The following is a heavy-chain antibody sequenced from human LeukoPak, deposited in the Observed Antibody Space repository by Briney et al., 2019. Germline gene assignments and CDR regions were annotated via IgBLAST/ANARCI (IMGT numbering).Heavy chain of an antibody. D-gene: IGHD2-21*01. J-gene: IGHJ4*02. CDR1: GFTVSSNY. Sequence: GGSLRLSCAASGFTVSSNYMSWVRQAPGKGLEWVSVIYSGGSTYYADSVKGRFTISRDNSKNTLYLQMNSLRAEDTAVYYCASEAYCGGDCYWVDWGQGTLATVSS. CDR3: ASEAYCGGDCYWVD. CDR2: IYSGGST. V-gene: IGHV3-53*01.